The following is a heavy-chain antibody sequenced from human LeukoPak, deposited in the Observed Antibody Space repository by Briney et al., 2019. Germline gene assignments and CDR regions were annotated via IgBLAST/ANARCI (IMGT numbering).Heavy chain of an antibody. CDR1: GGSISSGGYS. CDR2: IYHSGST. J-gene: IGHJ4*02. D-gene: IGHD4-17*01. Sequence: SETLSLTCAVSGGSISSGGYSWSWIRQPPGKGLEWIGYIYHSGSTYYNPSLKSRVTISVDRSKNQFSLKLSSVTAADTAVYYCARFGEGYGDYRIDYWGQGTLVTVSS. V-gene: IGHV4-30-2*01. CDR3: ARFGEGYGDYRIDY.